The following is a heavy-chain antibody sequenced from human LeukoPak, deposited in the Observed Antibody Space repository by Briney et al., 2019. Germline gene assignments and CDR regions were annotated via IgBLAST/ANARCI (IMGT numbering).Heavy chain of an antibody. J-gene: IGHJ4*02. D-gene: IGHD4-11*01. CDR3: AKHSSPFTVTRDYYFDY. CDR2: ISGSGGST. CDR1: GFNISDFW. V-gene: IGHV3-23*01. Sequence: PGGSLRLSCAASGFNISDFWMTWVRQAPGKGLEWVSAISGSGGSTYYADSVKGRFTISRDNSKNTLYLQMNSLRAEDTAVYYCAKHSSPFTVTRDYYFDYWGQGTLVTVSS.